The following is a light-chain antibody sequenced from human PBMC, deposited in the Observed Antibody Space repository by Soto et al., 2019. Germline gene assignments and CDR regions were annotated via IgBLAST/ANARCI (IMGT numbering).Light chain of an antibody. V-gene: IGKV3-15*01. J-gene: IGKJ5*01. Sequence: EIVMTQSPATLSVSPGERATLSCRASQSVSSNLAWYQQKPGQAPRLLIYGASTRATGIPARFSGSGSGTELTLPISSLQYEDFAVFYCQQHNNWSPLTFGQGTRLEIK. CDR2: GAS. CDR1: QSVSSN. CDR3: QQHNNWSPLT.